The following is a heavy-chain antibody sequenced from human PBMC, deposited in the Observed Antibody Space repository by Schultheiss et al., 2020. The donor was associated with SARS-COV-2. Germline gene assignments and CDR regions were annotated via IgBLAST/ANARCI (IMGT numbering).Heavy chain of an antibody. J-gene: IGHJ6*03. CDR2: ISSSSTI. Sequence: GGSLRLSCAASGFTFSSYSMNWVRQAPGKGLEWVSYISSSSTIYYADSVKGRFTISRDNAKNSLYLQMNSLRAEDTAVYYCARDRGYCSSTSCYTGYYYYMDVWGKGTAVTVSS. V-gene: IGHV3-48*01. CDR1: GFTFSSYS. D-gene: IGHD2-2*02. CDR3: ARDRGYCSSTSCYTGYYYYMDV.